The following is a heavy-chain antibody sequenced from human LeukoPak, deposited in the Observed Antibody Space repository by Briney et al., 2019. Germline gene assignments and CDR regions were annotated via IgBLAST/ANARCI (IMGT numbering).Heavy chain of an antibody. Sequence: SQTLSLTCTVSGGSISSGSYYWRWIRQPAGKGLEWIGRIYTSGSTNYNPSLKSRVTISVDTSKNQFSLKLSSVTAADTAVYYCARVDYGSRGGYYYGMDVWGQGTTVTVSS. D-gene: IGHD3-10*01. CDR3: ARVDYGSRGGYYYGMDV. V-gene: IGHV4-61*02. CDR1: GGSISSGSYY. J-gene: IGHJ6*02. CDR2: IYTSGST.